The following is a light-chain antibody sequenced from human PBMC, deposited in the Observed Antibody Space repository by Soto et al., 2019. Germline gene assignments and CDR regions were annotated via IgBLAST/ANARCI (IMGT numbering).Light chain of an antibody. CDR2: GAS. Sequence: EMVMTQSPATLSVSPGDGATLSCRASQSVGSNLAWFQQKPGQAPRLLIYGASTRATGIPARFSGSGSGTEFTLTSSSLQSEDLAVYYCQQYYNWPRTFGQGTKLEIK. J-gene: IGKJ2*01. CDR3: QQYYNWPRT. CDR1: QSVGSN. V-gene: IGKV3-15*01.